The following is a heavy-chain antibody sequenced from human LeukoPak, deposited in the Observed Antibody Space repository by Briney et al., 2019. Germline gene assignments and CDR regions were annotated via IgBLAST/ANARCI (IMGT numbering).Heavy chain of an antibody. Sequence: SETLSLTCAVYGESLIDYYWSWIRQPPGKGLEWIGEITRSGSTNYNPSLKSRVTISVDTSKNQFSLKLSSMTAADTAVYYCARVSGITMIVVVVEDAFDIWGQGTMVTVSS. J-gene: IGHJ3*02. CDR3: ARVSGITMIVVVVEDAFDI. D-gene: IGHD3-22*01. CDR2: ITRSGST. V-gene: IGHV4-34*01. CDR1: GESLIDYY.